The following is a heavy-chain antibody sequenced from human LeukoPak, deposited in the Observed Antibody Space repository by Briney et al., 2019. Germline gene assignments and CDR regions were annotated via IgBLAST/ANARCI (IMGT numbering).Heavy chain of an antibody. CDR2: ISGTGGDT. CDR3: ARRPTFWSGPFDY. CDR1: GFTFSSYA. J-gene: IGHJ4*02. Sequence: GGSLRLSCAASGFTFSSYAMSWVRQAPGKGLEWVSGISGTGGDTYNADSVKGRFTISRDTSKNTLYLEMDNVRAEDTAVYYCARRPTFWSGPFDYWGQGTLVTVSS. V-gene: IGHV3-23*01. D-gene: IGHD3-3*01.